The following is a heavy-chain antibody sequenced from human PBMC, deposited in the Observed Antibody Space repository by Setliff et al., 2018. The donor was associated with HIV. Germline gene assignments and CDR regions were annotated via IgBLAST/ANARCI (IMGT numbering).Heavy chain of an antibody. CDR3: ARDFGIAVPGTRTDDFFKY. V-gene: IGHV3-30*04. J-gene: IGHJ4*02. CDR2: ISYDGSKK. CDR1: GFIFSNYA. D-gene: IGHD6-19*01. Sequence: GGSLRLSCEASGFIFSNYAMYWVRQAPGKGLEWVAMISYDGSKKVYADSVKGRFTSSRDNSENTLYLQMNSLRDEDTAVYYCARDFGIAVPGTRTDDFFKYWGQGTLVTVSS.